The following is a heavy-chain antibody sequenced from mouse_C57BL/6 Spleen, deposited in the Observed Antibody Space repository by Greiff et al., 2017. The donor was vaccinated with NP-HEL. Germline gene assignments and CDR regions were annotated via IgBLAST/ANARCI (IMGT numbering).Heavy chain of an antibody. V-gene: IGHV14-4*01. CDR2: IDPENGDT. CDR3: TTWRLYYYGSSLFDE. CDR1: GFNIKDDY. Sequence: VQLQQSGAELVRPGASVKLSCTASGFNIKDDYMHWVKQRPEQGLEWIGWIDPENGDTEYASKFQGKATLTADTSSNTAYLQLSSLTSEDTAVYYCTTWRLYYYGSSLFDEWGQGTTLTVSS. J-gene: IGHJ2*01. D-gene: IGHD1-1*01.